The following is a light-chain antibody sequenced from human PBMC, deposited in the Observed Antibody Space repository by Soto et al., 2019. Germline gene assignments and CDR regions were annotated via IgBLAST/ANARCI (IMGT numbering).Light chain of an antibody. Sequence: AIQMTQSPLSLSASVGDRVTITWRASQGIKNELGWYQQKPGKAPKLLIYAASSLQSGVPSRFSGSGSGTDFTLSISSLQPEDFATYYCLQDNSYPRTFGPGTKVEI. CDR3: LQDNSYPRT. CDR1: QGIKNE. V-gene: IGKV1-6*01. J-gene: IGKJ1*01. CDR2: AAS.